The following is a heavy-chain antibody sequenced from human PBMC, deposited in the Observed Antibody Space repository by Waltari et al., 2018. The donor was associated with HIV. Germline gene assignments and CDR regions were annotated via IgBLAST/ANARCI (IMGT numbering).Heavy chain of an antibody. CDR1: RKRGTTYW. CDR2: VYPGDSET. Sequence: VQLVQSGTEVKKPGESLTISCKASRKRGTTYWLAWGRQRPGKGLEWMGIVYPGDSETRYGPSFEGQVTISVDKSIATAYLQWSSLKASDSAVYYCARPGLAYCGGDCYYHFWGQGTLVSVSS. CDR3: ARPGLAYCGGDCYYHF. V-gene: IGHV5-51*01. D-gene: IGHD2-21*02. J-gene: IGHJ4*02.